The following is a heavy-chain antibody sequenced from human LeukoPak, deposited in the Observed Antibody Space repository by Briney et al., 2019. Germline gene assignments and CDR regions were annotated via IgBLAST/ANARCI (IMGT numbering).Heavy chain of an antibody. D-gene: IGHD2-8*02. CDR3: ARYNTGSVDY. CDR2: IWYDGSQK. CDR1: GFTFSNYG. V-gene: IGHV3-33*01. Sequence: PGGSLRLSCAASGFTFSNYGMHWVRQAPGKGLEWVADIWYDGSQKYYADSVKGRFTISRDNSKNTLYLQMDSLRAEDTAVYYCARYNTGSVDYWGQGTLVTVSS. J-gene: IGHJ4*02.